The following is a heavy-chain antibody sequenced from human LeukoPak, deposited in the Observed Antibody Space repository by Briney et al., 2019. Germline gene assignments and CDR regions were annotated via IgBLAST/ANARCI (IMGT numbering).Heavy chain of an antibody. V-gene: IGHV4-31*03. CDR1: GGSVSSGSFH. D-gene: IGHD2-15*01. CDR2: IYYSGST. J-gene: IGHJ5*02. CDR3: ARDGALGYCSGGSCFNWFDP. Sequence: PSETLSLTCTVSGGSVSSGSFHWSWIRQPPGKGLEWIGYIYYSGSTYYNPSLKSRVTISVDTSKNQFSLKLSSVTAADTAVYYCARDGALGYCSGGSCFNWFDPWGQGTLVTVSS.